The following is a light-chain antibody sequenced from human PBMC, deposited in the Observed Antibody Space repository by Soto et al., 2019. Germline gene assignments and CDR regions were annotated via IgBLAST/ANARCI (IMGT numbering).Light chain of an antibody. CDR2: GES. CDR1: QSVSSSN. V-gene: IGKV3-20*01. J-gene: IGKJ1*01. Sequence: EIVLTQSPGTLSLSPGERATLSCRASQSVSSSNLAWYQQKPGQAPRLLIYGESSRATGIPDRFSGSGSGTDFTLTISRLEPEDFAVYYCQQYGSSPRTFGRGTKVEIK. CDR3: QQYGSSPRT.